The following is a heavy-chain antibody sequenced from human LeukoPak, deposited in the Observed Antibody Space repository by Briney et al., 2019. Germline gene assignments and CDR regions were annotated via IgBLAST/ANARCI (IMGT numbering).Heavy chain of an antibody. CDR3: ARDLYSGPNTDY. CDR1: GFSFSNYW. J-gene: IGHJ4*02. CDR2: IKKDGSEK. Sequence: PGGSLRLSCAASGFSFSNYWMNWVRQAPGKGLEWLANIKKDGSEKNYVDSVKGRFTIYRDNAKNSLYLQMNSLRAEDTAVYYCARDLYSGPNTDYWGQGTLVTVSS. V-gene: IGHV3-7*01. D-gene: IGHD5-18*01.